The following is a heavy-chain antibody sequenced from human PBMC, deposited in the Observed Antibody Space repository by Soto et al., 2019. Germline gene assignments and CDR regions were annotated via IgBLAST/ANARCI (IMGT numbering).Heavy chain of an antibody. CDR2: IYYRGST. CDR1: GGYLSSYY. V-gene: IGHV4-59*01. Sequence: PSETLSLTSPVSGGYLSSYYWSWIRQPPGKGLEWIGYIYYRGSTNYNPSLKSRVTISVDTSKNQFSLKLTSVTAADTAVYYCARSQTTVTSYDYWGQGTLVTVSS. J-gene: IGHJ4*02. D-gene: IGHD4-17*01. CDR3: ARSQTTVTSYDY.